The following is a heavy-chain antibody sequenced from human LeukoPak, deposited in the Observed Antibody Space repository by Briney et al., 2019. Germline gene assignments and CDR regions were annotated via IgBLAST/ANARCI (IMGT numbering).Heavy chain of an antibody. V-gene: IGHV5-51*01. CDR3: ARAYYYDSSGHPNGAFDI. CDR2: IYPGDSAT. CDR1: GYSFTSYW. Sequence: GESLKISCRVSGYSFTSYWIGWVRQMPGKGLEWMGIIYPGDSATRYSPSFQGQVTMSADKSITTAYLQWSSLKASDTAMYYCARAYYYDSSGHPNGAFDIWGQGTMVTVSS. D-gene: IGHD3-22*01. J-gene: IGHJ3*02.